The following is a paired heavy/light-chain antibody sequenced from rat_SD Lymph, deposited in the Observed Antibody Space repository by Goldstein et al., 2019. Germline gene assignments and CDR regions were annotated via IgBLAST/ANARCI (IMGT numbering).Light chain of an antibody. CDR1: QNVYNN. J-gene: IGKJ5*01. Sequence: NIVMTQSPKSMSISVGDRVTMNCKASQNVYNNIAWYQQKPGQSPKLLIYYASNRYNGVPDRFTGSGYGTDFTLTINSVQAEDAAFYYCQRIYNSPLTFGSGTKLEIK. CDR3: QRIYNSPLT. CDR2: YAS. V-gene: IGKV6S5*01.
Heavy chain of an antibody. CDR3: ARDWYFDF. V-gene: IGHV1-42*01. J-gene: IGHJ1*01. CDR1: GYTFTDYA. CDR2: ILPWNGVT. Sequence: QVQLQQSGTELVKPGSSLKLSCKASGYTFTDYAMQAVKQRPGQGLEWIGYILPWNGVTDYNQKFKGKATLTVDTSSNTAYMELSRLTSDDSAVYYCARDWYFDFWGPGTMVTVSS.